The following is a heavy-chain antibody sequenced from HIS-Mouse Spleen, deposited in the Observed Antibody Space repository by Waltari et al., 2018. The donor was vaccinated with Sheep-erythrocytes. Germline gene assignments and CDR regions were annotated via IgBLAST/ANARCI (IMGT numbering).Heavy chain of an antibody. J-gene: IGHJ4*02. CDR2: MSSISSYI. CDR3: ARVASGATFDY. V-gene: IGHV3-21*01. CDR1: GFTFSSYS. Sequence: EVQLVESGGGLVKPGGSLRLSCAASGFTFSSYSMNWVRQAPGKGLGWVSSMSSISSYIYYADSVKGRFTISRDKAKNSLYLQMNSLRAEDTAVYYCARVASGATFDYWGQGTLVTVSS. D-gene: IGHD1-26*01.